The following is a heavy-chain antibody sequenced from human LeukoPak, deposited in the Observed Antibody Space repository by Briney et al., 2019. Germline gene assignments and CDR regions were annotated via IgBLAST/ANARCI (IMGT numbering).Heavy chain of an antibody. CDR2: IYYSGST. D-gene: IGHD3-10*01. Sequence: SQTLSLTCTVSGGSISSSSYYWGWIRQPPGKGLEWIGSIYYSGSTYYNPSLKSRVTISVDTSKNQFSLKLSSVTAADTAVYYCVTMVRGNNFDYWGQGTLVTVSS. CDR3: VTMVRGNNFDY. CDR1: GGSISSSSYY. V-gene: IGHV4-39*01. J-gene: IGHJ4*02.